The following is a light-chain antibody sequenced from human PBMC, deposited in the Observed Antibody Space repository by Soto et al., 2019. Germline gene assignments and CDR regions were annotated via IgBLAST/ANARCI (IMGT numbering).Light chain of an antibody. CDR2: EVT. CDR3: CPYAVNSEV. CDR1: SGDVGSYNL. Sequence: QSVLTQPASVSGSPGQSITIPCTGTSGDVGSYNLVSWYQQHPGKAPKLMIYEVTERPSGVSNRFSGSKSGNTASLTISGLQPEDEADYYCCPYAVNSEVFGTGTKVTVL. J-gene: IGLJ1*01. V-gene: IGLV2-23*02.